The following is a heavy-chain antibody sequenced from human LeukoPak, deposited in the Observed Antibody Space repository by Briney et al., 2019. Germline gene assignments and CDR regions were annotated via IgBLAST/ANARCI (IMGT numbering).Heavy chain of an antibody. J-gene: IGHJ6*03. CDR3: AREAKVLNGDLILFDYYYYYMDV. D-gene: IGHD4-17*01. CDR1: GDPISSYY. CDR2: MYGSGST. V-gene: IGHV4-4*07. Sequence: PSETLSLTCTVSGDPISSYYWTWIRQPAGKGLEWIGRMYGSGSTNYNPSLKSRVTMSVDTSKNQFSLKLSSVTAADTAVYYCAREAKVLNGDLILFDYYYYYMDVWGKGTTVTVSS.